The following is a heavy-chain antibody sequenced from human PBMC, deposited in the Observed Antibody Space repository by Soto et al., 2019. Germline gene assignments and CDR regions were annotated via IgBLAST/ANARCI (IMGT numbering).Heavy chain of an antibody. V-gene: IGHV3-23*01. Sequence: EVQLLESGGGLVQPGGSLRLSCAASGFTFSSYAMSWVRQAPGKGLEWVSAISGSGGSTYYADSVKGRFTISRDNSKNTLYLQMNSVRAEDTAVYYCAKTPVEQWLVPYFDYWGQGTLVTVSS. D-gene: IGHD6-19*01. CDR1: GFTFSSYA. J-gene: IGHJ4*02. CDR2: ISGSGGST. CDR3: AKTPVEQWLVPYFDY.